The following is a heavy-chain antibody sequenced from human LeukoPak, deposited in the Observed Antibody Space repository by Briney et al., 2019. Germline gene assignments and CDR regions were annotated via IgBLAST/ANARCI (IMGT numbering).Heavy chain of an antibody. D-gene: IGHD2-15*01. Sequence: GGSLRLSCAASGFIFSSFSVNWVRQAPGKGLEWVSSISTSGGLSSIYYADSVKGRFTISRDNAKNSLSLLMSSLKVEDTALYYCAKDMSRGPRMTANIFDHLGQGTLVIVSS. CDR2: ISTSGGLSSI. CDR3: AKDMSRGPRMTANIFDH. V-gene: IGHV3-21*04. J-gene: IGHJ4*02. CDR1: GFIFSSFS.